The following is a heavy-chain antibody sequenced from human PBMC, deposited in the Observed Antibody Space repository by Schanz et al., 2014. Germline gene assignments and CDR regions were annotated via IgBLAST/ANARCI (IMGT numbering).Heavy chain of an antibody. D-gene: IGHD6-13*01. CDR1: GFTFSTYA. V-gene: IGHV3-23*01. CDR3: AREQIMAAAGLVDY. Sequence: EVQLLESGGGLIQPGGSLRLSCAASGFTFSTYAMSWVRQAPGKGLEWVSAISGSGGSTYYADSVKGRFTISRDNSKNILYLQMNSLRAEDTAVYYCAREQIMAAAGLVDYWGHGTLVTVSS. J-gene: IGHJ4*01. CDR2: ISGSGGST.